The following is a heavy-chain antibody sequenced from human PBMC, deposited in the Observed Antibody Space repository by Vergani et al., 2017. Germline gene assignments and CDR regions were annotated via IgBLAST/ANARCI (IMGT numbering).Heavy chain of an antibody. Sequence: QLQLQESGPGLVKPSETLSLTCTVSGGSISSSSYYWGWIRQPPGKGLEWIGRIYYSGSTYYNPSLKSRVTISVDTSKNQFSLKLSSVTAADPTVYCCARPLGFGVVIKWGQGTLVTVSS. J-gene: IGHJ1*01. CDR3: ARPLGFGVVIK. V-gene: IGHV4-39*01. CDR1: GGSISSSSYY. D-gene: IGHD3-10*01. CDR2: IYYSGST.